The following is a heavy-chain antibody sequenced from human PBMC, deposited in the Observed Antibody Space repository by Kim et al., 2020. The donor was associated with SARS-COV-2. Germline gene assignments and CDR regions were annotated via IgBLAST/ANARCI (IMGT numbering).Heavy chain of an antibody. Sequence: GGSLRLSCSASGFTFSSYDMHWVRQAPGKGLEWVAVISYDGSNKYYEDSVKGRFTISRDNSKNTLYLQMSSLRAEDTAVYYCAKGWLQFSYGMDVWGQGTTVTVSS. V-gene: IGHV3-30*18. CDR3: AKGWLQFSYGMDV. CDR2: ISYDGSNK. J-gene: IGHJ6*02. CDR1: GFTFSSYD. D-gene: IGHD5-12*01.